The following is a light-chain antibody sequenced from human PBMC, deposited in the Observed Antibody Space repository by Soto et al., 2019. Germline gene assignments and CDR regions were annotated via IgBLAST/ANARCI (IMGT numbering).Light chain of an antibody. CDR3: QQTYNTPQT. CDR1: QNINNY. J-gene: IGKJ4*01. Sequence: DIQMTQSPSSLSASIGDRVTLTCRASQNINNYLHWYQLKPGKDPKLLIYDASGLQSGVPSRFSRTVSGTHFTLTIRSLQTEDCATYLGQQTYNTPQTFCGVTKVDIK. CDR2: DAS. V-gene: IGKV1-39*01.